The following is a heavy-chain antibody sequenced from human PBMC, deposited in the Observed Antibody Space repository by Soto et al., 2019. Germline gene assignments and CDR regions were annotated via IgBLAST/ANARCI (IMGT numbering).Heavy chain of an antibody. CDR2: IYGGGDT. CDR3: ARERAAYWFDP. CDR1: GITVSSSY. V-gene: IGHV3-53*02. J-gene: IGHJ5*02. Sequence: VQLVETGGGLIQPGGSLRLSCEVSGITVSSSYMSWVRLAPGKGLEWVAVIYGGGDTYYADSVKGRFTISRDNFNNTLYLQMSRLRVENTARYFCARERAAYWFDPWGQGTLVTVSS.